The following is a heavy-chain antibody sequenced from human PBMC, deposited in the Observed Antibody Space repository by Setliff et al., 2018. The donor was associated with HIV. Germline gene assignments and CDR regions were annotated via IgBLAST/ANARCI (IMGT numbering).Heavy chain of an antibody. CDR3: TRGGRPTDEYVWFDP. CDR1: GFTFGDYP. J-gene: IGHJ5*02. V-gene: IGHV3-49*03. Sequence: PGGSLRLSCTASGFTFGDYPMGWFRQAPGKGLEWVSFIRTKAYGGTTEYAASVEGRFSISRDDSKSIVYLQMNSLRTEDTAVYYCTRGGRPTDEYVWFDPWGQGTLVTVS. D-gene: IGHD4-17*01. CDR2: IRTKAYGGTT.